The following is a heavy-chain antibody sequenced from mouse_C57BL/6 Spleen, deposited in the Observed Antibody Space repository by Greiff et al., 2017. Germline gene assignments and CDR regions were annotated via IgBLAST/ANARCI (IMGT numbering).Heavy chain of an antibody. V-gene: IGHV1-72*01. CDR1: GYTFTSYW. CDR3: ARGPAQATAY. CDR2: IDPKSGGT. D-gene: IGHD3-2*02. Sequence: QVQLQQPGAELVKPGASVKLSCKASGYTFTSYWMHWVKQRPGRGLEWIGRIDPKSGGTKYNEKFKSKATLTVDKPSSTAYMQLSGLTAEDAAVYYCARGPAQATAYWGQGTLVTVSA. J-gene: IGHJ3*01.